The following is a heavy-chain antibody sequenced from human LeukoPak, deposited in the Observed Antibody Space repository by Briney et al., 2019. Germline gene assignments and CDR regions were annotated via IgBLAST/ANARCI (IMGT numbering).Heavy chain of an antibody. V-gene: IGHV3-23*01. Sequence: GGSLRLSCAASEFTFDNYAMSWVRQAPGKGLEWVSVISGSGYYSYYADSVKGRFTVSRDNSKNSLYLQMHSLRAEDTAVYYCARERGDGYNVWHYYNGMDVWGQGTTVIVSS. CDR1: EFTFDNYA. CDR2: ISGSGYYS. J-gene: IGHJ6*02. D-gene: IGHD5-24*01. CDR3: ARERGDGYNVWHYYNGMDV.